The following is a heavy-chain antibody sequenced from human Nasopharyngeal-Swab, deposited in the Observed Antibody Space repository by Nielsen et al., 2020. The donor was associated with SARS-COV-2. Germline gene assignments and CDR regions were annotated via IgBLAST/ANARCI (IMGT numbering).Heavy chain of an antibody. CDR3: ARDPRDNYDFWSGYYKDYYYGMDV. D-gene: IGHD3-3*01. Sequence: ASVKVSCKASGYTFTSYGISWVRQAPGQGLEWMGWISAYNGNTNYAQKLQGRVTMTTDTSTSTTYMELRSLRSDDTAVYYCARDPRDNYDFWSGYYKDYYYGMDVWGQGTTVTVSS. CDR1: GYTFTSYG. V-gene: IGHV1-18*01. J-gene: IGHJ6*02. CDR2: ISAYNGNT.